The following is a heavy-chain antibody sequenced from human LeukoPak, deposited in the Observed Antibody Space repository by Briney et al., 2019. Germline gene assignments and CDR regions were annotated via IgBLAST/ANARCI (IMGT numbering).Heavy chain of an antibody. Sequence: SETLSLTCAVYGGSFSGYYWSWIRQPPGKGLESIGSIYYSRSTYYSPSLKSRVTISVDTSKNQFSLKLSSVTAADTAVYYCANFLFQRGWFDPWGQGTLVTVSS. CDR3: ANFLFQRGWFDP. J-gene: IGHJ5*02. CDR2: IYYSRST. V-gene: IGHV4-34*01. CDR1: GGSFSGYY.